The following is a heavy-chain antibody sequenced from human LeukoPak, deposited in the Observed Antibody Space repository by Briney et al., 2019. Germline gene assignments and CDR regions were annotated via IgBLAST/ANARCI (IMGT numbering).Heavy chain of an antibody. D-gene: IGHD4-11*01. CDR2: ISSSGSTI. CDR3: ASSTRTRLQPDY. J-gene: IGHJ4*02. CDR1: GFTFSSYE. V-gene: IGHV3-48*03. Sequence: GGSLRLSCAASGFTFSSYEMNWVRQAPGKGLEWVSYISSSGSTIYYADSVKGRFTISRDNAKNSLYLQLNSLRAEDTAVYYCASSTRTRLQPDYWGQGTLVTVSS.